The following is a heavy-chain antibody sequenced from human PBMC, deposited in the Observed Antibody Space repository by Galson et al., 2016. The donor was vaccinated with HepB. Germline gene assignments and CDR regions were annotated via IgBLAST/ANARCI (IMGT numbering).Heavy chain of an antibody. CDR2: ISYDGSNK. J-gene: IGHJ4*02. V-gene: IGHV3-30-3*01. D-gene: IGHD3-3*01. CDR3: ARYQTLYDFGSGYHLDY. CDR1: GITFNTYA. Sequence: SLRLSCAASGITFNTYAMHWVRQAPGNGLEWLALISYDGSNKYYADSVKGRLTISRDNSKNTLYLQMHSLRPEDTAVYSCARYQTLYDFGSGYHLDYCGPGTLVTVSS.